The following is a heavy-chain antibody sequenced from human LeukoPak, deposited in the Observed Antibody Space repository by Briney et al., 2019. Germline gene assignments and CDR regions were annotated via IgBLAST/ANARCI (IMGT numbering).Heavy chain of an antibody. J-gene: IGHJ6*02. CDR3: ARQAYYYYGMDV. CDR1: GFTFSSYS. V-gene: IGHV3-21*01. Sequence: GGSLRLSCAASGFTFSSYSMNWVCQAPGKGLEWVSSISSSSSYIYYADSVKGRFTISRDNAKNSLYLQMNSLRAEDTAVYYCARQAYYYYGMDVWGQGTTVTVSS. CDR2: ISSSSSYI.